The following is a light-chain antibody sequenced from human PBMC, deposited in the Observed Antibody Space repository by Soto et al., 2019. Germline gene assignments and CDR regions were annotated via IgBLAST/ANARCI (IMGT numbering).Light chain of an antibody. Sequence: SYELTQPPSVSVSPGQTASITCSGDKLGDKYTCWYQQKPGQSPVQVIYQDNKRPSGIPERFSGSNSGNTATLTISGTQAMDEADYYCQAWDSSTYVFGTGTKLTVL. CDR3: QAWDSSTYV. CDR1: KLGDKY. CDR2: QDN. J-gene: IGLJ1*01. V-gene: IGLV3-1*01.